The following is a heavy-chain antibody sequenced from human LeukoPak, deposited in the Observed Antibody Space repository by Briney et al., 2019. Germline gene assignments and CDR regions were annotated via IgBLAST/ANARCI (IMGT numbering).Heavy chain of an antibody. CDR1: GFTFSSYA. J-gene: IGHJ4*02. V-gene: IGHV3-23*01. Sequence: GGSLRLSCAASGFTFSSYAMSWVRQAPGKGLEWVSSINGGGGSTYYADSVKGRFTISRDNSNNTLYLQMNSLRAEDTAVYSCAKLGGNVGFWGQGTLVTVSS. CDR3: AKLGGNVGF. CDR2: INGGGGST. D-gene: IGHD4-23*01.